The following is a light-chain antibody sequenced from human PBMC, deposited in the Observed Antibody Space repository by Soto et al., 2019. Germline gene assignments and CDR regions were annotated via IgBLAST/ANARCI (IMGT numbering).Light chain of an antibody. Sequence: EIVLTQSPGTLSLSPGERATLSCRASQSVSSYLAWYQQKPGRAPRLLIYGVSSRATGIPDRVSGSGSGTDFTLTISRLEPEDFAVYYCQQYVTSPLTFGGGTKVEIK. CDR1: QSVSSY. CDR2: GVS. J-gene: IGKJ4*01. V-gene: IGKV3-20*01. CDR3: QQYVTSPLT.